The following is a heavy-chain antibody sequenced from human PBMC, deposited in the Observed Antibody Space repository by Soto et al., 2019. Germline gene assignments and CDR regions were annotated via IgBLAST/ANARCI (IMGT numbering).Heavy chain of an antibody. V-gene: IGHV4-34*01. J-gene: IGHJ5*02. Sequence: SETLSLTCAVYGGSFSGYYWSCIRQPPGKGLEWIGEINHSGSTNYNPSLKSRVTISVDTSKNQFSLKLSSVTAADTAVYYCARGQTYYDFWSGSFGNWFDPWGQRSLVP. D-gene: IGHD3-3*01. CDR2: INHSGST. CDR3: ARGQTYYDFWSGSFGNWFDP. CDR1: GGSFSGYY.